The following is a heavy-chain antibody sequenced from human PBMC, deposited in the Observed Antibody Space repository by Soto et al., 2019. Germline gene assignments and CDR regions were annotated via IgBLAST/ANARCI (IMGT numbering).Heavy chain of an antibody. Sequence: SENLSLTWSVSGGSISSYSWSWIRQPPLKGLQWIGYIYYSGSTNYKPSIKSRVTICVDTSKKQFSLKLSSVTAADTPVYYCARHVGGKFRAVSDYWGQGTLVTVSS. V-gene: IGHV4-59*08. D-gene: IGHD6-19*01. J-gene: IGHJ4*02. CDR1: GGSISSYS. CDR2: IYYSGST. CDR3: ARHVGGKFRAVSDY.